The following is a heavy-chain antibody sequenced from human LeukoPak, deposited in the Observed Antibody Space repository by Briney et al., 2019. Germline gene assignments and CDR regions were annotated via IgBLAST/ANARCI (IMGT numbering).Heavy chain of an antibody. CDR1: GGSISSSSYY. D-gene: IGHD3-22*01. J-gene: IGHJ4*02. CDR3: ARRRYYDSSGYWYYFDY. Sequence: SETLSLTCTVSGGSISSSSYYWGWIRQPPGKGLEWIGSIYYSGSTYYNPSLKSRVTISVDTSKNQFSLKLSSVTAADTAVYYCARRRYYDSSGYWYYFDYWGQGTLVTVSS. V-gene: IGHV4-39*01. CDR2: IYYSGST.